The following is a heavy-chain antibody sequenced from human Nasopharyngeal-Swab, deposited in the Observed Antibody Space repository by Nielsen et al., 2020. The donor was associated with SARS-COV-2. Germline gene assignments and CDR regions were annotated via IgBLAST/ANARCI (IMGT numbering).Heavy chain of an antibody. CDR3: ARDYYGSGKGWFDP. J-gene: IGHJ5*02. Sequence: VRQAPGKGLEWVAVIWYDGNNRYYADSVKGRFTISRDNSKNTLYLQMNSLRAEDTAVYYCARDYYGSGKGWFDPWGQGTLVTVSS. CDR2: IWYDGNNR. V-gene: IGHV3-33*01. D-gene: IGHD3-10*01.